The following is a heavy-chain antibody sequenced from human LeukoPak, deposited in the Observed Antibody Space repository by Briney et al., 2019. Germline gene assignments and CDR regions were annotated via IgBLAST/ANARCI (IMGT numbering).Heavy chain of an antibody. Sequence: ASVKVSCKASGYTFTSYYMHWVRQAPGQGLEWMGIINPSGGSTSYAQKFQGRVTMTRDTSTSTVYMELSSLRSEDTAVYYCARDQGGSGWYDYYGMDVWGQGTTVTVSS. V-gene: IGHV1-46*01. J-gene: IGHJ6*02. D-gene: IGHD6-19*01. CDR3: ARDQGGSGWYDYYGMDV. CDR2: INPSGGST. CDR1: GYTFTSYY.